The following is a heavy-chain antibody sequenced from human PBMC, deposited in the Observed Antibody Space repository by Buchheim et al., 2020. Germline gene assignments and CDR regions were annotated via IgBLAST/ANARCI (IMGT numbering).Heavy chain of an antibody. CDR1: GFTFNTYA. D-gene: IGHD1-7*01. V-gene: IGHV3-23*01. J-gene: IGHJ6*02. CDR3: AKGITATDSVGMDV. CDR2: VSNSGGRT. Sequence: EVQLLESGGDLVQPGGSLRLSCAVSGFTFNTYAMSWVRQAPGTGLEWVSGVSNSGGRTFYADPVKGRFTISRDNFKNTLYLQMNSLRAEDTAVYYYAKGITATDSVGMDVWGQGTT.